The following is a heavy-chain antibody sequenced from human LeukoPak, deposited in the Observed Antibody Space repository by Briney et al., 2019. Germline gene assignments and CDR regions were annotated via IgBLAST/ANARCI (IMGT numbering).Heavy chain of an antibody. V-gene: IGHV3-23*01. CDR2: ISGSGDNM. D-gene: IGHD3-10*01. CDR1: GFTFSNYA. CDR3: AKDRTLAIRGGFNFDH. Sequence: GGSLRLSCAASGFTFSNYAMSWVRQAPGKGLEWVSGISGSGDNMYYAASVKGRFTISRDNFNNTLYLQMNSLRAEDTAVYYCAKDRTLAIRGGFNFDHWGQGILVTVSS. J-gene: IGHJ4*02.